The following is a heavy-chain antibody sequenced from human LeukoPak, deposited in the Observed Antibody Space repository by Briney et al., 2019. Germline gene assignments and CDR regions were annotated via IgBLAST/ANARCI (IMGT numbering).Heavy chain of an antibody. V-gene: IGHV3-23*01. CDR3: AKELKIGAPGTVGFHY. CDR2: VSGSGVST. CDR1: GFTVSSYA. Sequence: GGCLRLACAASGFTVSSYAMRWVRQAPGKGLGWVSAVSGSGVSTYYADSVKGRFTISRDNSKNTLYVKINRLTAEDTAVYYSAKELKIGAPGTVGFHYWGQGILVTVSS. D-gene: IGHD6-13*01. J-gene: IGHJ4*02.